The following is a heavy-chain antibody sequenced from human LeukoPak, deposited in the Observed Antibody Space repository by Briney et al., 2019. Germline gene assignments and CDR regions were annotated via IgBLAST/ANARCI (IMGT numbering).Heavy chain of an antibody. Sequence: SETLSLTCAVYGVSFSGDYWSWIRQPPGKGLEWIGEINHSGSTNYNPSLKSRVTISVDTSKNQFSLKLSSVTAAYTAAYYCARGLGPRYCSSTSCRALFDYWGQGTLVSVSS. CDR3: ARGLGPRYCSSTSCRALFDY. V-gene: IGHV4-34*01. CDR1: GVSFSGDY. J-gene: IGHJ4*02. D-gene: IGHD2-2*01. CDR2: INHSGST.